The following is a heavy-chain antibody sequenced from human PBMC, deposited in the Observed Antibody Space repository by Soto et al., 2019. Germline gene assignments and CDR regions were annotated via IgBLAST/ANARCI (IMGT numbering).Heavy chain of an antibody. V-gene: IGHV1-46*01. J-gene: IGHJ5*02. CDR1: GYTFTSYY. D-gene: IGHD2-2*01. CDR2: INPSGGST. Sequence: ASVKVSCKASGYTFTSYYMHWVRQAPGQGLEWMGIINPSGGSTSYAQKFQGRVTMTRDTSTSTVYMELSSLRSEDTAVYYCGRVYCISTSCSSNWFDPWGQGTLVTVSS. CDR3: GRVYCISTSCSSNWFDP.